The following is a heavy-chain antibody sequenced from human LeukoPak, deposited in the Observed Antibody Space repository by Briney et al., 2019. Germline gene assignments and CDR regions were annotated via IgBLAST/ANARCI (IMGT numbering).Heavy chain of an antibody. CDR3: PRGPFSSSWYHSPDWFDP. V-gene: IGHV1-8*01. J-gene: IGHJ5*02. CDR1: GYTFTSYD. CDR2: MNLKNGDT. D-gene: IGHD6-13*01. Sequence: GASVTVSCKASGYTFTSYDINWVRLATGQGLEWMGWMNLKNGDTGYPQKLQGRGTITRNTAKTTASMELRILRPEDTGVYYCPRGPFSSSWYHSPDWFDPWGEGTLVTVSS.